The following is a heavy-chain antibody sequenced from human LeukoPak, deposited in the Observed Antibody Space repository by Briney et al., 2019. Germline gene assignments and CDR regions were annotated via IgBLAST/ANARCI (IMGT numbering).Heavy chain of an antibody. V-gene: IGHV1-2*04. J-gene: IGHJ4*02. CDR3: ARVAWAGQSVGYFDY. CDR1: GYTFTGYY. D-gene: IGHD6-19*01. CDR2: INPNSGGT. Sequence: ASVKVSCKASGYTFTGYYMHWVRQAPGQGLEWMGWINPNSGGTNYAQKVQGWVTMTRDTSISTAYMELSGLRSDDTAVYYCARVAWAGQSVGYFDYWGQGTLVTVSS.